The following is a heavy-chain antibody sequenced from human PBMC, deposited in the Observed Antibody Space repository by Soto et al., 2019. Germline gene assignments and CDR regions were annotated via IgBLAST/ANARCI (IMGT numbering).Heavy chain of an antibody. J-gene: IGHJ2*01. CDR1: GGSISDYY. CDR3: ARDPTLWYFDL. Sequence: PSETLCVTCTVAGGSISDYYLSWIRQQPGKGLEWIGYIYYSGSTDYNPSLKSRVTISLDTSKNQFSLTLNSVTAADTAVYYCARDPTLWYFDLWGRGTLVTVSS. V-gene: IGHV4-59*01. CDR2: IYYSGST.